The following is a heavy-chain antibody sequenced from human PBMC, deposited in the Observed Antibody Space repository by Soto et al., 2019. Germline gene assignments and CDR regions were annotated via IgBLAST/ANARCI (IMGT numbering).Heavy chain of an antibody. CDR2: IRGTT. D-gene: IGHD2-21*01. V-gene: IGHV3-48*01. J-gene: IGHJ3*02. Sequence: EVQLVESGGGLVQPGGSLRLSCAASGFTFTSYSMNWVRQAPGKGLEWVSDIRGTTHYADSVKCRFTISTDNARSSMYLEMNSLRADDTAVYYCARDDSFAFDTWGQGTMVTVSS. CDR1: GFTFTSYS. CDR3: ARDDSFAFDT.